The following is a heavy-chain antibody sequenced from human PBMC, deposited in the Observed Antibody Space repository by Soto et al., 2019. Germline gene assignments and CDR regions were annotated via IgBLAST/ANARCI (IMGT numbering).Heavy chain of an antibody. D-gene: IGHD6-6*01. CDR3: ATAPYSRLYLDFDY. V-gene: IGHV1-24*01. Sequence: ASVKVSCKVSGYTLTELSMHWVRQAPGKGLEWMGGFDPEDGETIYAQKFQGRVTMTEDTSTDTAYMELSSLRSEDTAVYYCATAPYSRLYLDFDYWGQGTLFTVSS. J-gene: IGHJ4*02. CDR1: GYTLTELS. CDR2: FDPEDGET.